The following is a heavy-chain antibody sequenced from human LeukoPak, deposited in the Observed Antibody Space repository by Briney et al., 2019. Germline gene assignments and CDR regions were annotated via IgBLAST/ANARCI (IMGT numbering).Heavy chain of an antibody. Sequence: SETLSLTCAVYGGSFSGYYWSWIRQPPGKGLEWIGEINHSGSTNYNPSLKSRVTISVDTSKNQFSLKLSSVTAADTAVYYCARVKGFTRYFDYWGQGTLVTVSS. CDR1: GGSFSGYY. D-gene: IGHD2-2*01. CDR2: INHSGST. CDR3: ARVKGFTRYFDY. J-gene: IGHJ4*02. V-gene: IGHV4-34*01.